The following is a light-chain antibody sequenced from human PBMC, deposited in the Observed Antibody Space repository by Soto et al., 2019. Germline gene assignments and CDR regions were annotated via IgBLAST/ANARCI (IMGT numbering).Light chain of an antibody. CDR3: QQHINWPLT. CDR1: QTVSSS. Sequence: EVELTEAPASLTLSPGERATLSCRASQTVSSSLAWYQQKPGQAPRLLIYEVSNRATGIPARFSGSGSGADFTLTNSSLEPGDFALYYCQQHINWPLTFGGGTKVDI. V-gene: IGKV3-11*01. CDR2: EVS. J-gene: IGKJ4*01.